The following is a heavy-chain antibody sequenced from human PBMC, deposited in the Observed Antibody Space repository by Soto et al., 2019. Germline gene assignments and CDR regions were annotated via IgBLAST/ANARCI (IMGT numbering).Heavy chain of an antibody. J-gene: IGHJ4*02. CDR3: ANLPLYGSGFDC. D-gene: IGHD3-10*01. Sequence: EAQLVESGGGLVQPGRSLRLSCVASGFTFDDYAMHWVRQAPGKGLEWVSGISWNGAATGYADSVKGRFTISRDNAKNSLRTEDTAIYYCANLPLYGSGFDCWGQGTLVTVSS. CDR2: ISWNGAAT. V-gene: IGHV3-9*01. CDR1: GFTFDDYA.